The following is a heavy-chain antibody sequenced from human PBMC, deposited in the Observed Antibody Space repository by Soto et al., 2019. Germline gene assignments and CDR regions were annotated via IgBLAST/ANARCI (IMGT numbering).Heavy chain of an antibody. CDR3: AKDLGYWIGVPAARTVGTYYYYYMDV. J-gene: IGHJ6*03. D-gene: IGHD2-2*01. V-gene: IGHV3-23*01. CDR2: ISGSGGST. CDR1: GFTFSSYA. Sequence: EVQLLESGGGLVQPGGSLRLSCAASGFTFSSYAMSWVRQAPGKGLEWVSAISGSGGSTYYADSVKGRFTISRDNSKNTLYLQMNSLRAEDTAVYYCAKDLGYWIGVPAARTVGTYYYYYMDVWGKGTTVTVSS.